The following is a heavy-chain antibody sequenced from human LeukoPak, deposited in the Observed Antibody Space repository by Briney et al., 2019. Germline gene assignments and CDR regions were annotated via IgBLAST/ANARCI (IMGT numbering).Heavy chain of an antibody. Sequence: GGSLRLSCAASKFAFSSHAMSWVRQAPGKGLEWVSAISGGGGNTYYADSVKGRFTISRDNSKNTLYLQMNSLRAEDTAVYYCGKNRYSGSLSPFDIWGQGTMVTVSS. CDR1: KFAFSSHA. J-gene: IGHJ3*02. CDR2: ISGGGGNT. D-gene: IGHD1-26*01. CDR3: GKNRYSGSLSPFDI. V-gene: IGHV3-23*01.